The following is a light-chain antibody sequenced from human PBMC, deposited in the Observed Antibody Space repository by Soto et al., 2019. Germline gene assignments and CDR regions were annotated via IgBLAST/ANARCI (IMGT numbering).Light chain of an antibody. V-gene: IGKV3-15*01. J-gene: IGKJ1*01. Sequence: EIVLTQSPGTLSLSPGERVTLSCRASQGVISSIAWYQQKLGQAPRLLIYGASTRATGVTARFRGGGSGTDFTLTISSLQPEDFATYYCQQSSSRLWTFGQGTKVDIK. CDR1: QGVISS. CDR3: QQSSSRLWT. CDR2: GAS.